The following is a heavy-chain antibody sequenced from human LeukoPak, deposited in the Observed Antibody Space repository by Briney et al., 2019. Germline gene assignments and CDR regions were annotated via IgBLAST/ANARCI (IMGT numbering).Heavy chain of an antibody. CDR3: ARTLYDYDYAYYYGMDV. D-gene: IGHD4-17*01. CDR2: VSDSGRTR. CDR1: GFTFSDYY. V-gene: IGHV3-11*01. Sequence: GGTLRLSCAVSGFTFSDYYMTWIRQGPGQGLERISDVSDSGRTRDYADSVKGRFTVSRDNARNSLYLQMNSLRADDTAVYYCARTLYDYDYAYYYGMDVWGQGTTVTVSS. J-gene: IGHJ6*02.